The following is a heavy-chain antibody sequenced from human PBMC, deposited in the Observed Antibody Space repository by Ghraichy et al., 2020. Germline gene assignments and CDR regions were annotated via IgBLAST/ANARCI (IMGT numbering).Heavy chain of an antibody. J-gene: IGHJ5*02. V-gene: IGHV1-18*01. CDR1: GYTFTSYG. CDR3: ARVFGYDILTGHYEGWFDP. CDR2: ISAYNGNT. D-gene: IGHD3-9*01. Sequence: ASVKVSCKASGYTFTSYGISWVRQAPGQGLEWMGWISAYNGNTNYAQKLQGRVTMTTDTSTSTAYMELRSLRSDDTAVYYCARVFGYDILTGHYEGWFDPWGQGTLVTVSS.